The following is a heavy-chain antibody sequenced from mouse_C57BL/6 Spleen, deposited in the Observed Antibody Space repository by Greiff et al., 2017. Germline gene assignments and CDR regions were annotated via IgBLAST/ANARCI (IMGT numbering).Heavy chain of an antibody. J-gene: IGHJ4*01. D-gene: IGHD1-1*01. V-gene: IGHV1-64*01. CDR1: GYTFTSYW. Sequence: VQRVESGAELVKPGASVKLSCKASGYTFTSYWMHWVKQRPGQGLEWIGMIHPNSGSTKYNEKFKSKATLTVDKSSSTAYMQLSSLTSEYYAVYDFARGNGWDYNTMDDWGQGTSVTVSS. CDR2: IHPNSGST. CDR3: ARGNGWDYNTMDD.